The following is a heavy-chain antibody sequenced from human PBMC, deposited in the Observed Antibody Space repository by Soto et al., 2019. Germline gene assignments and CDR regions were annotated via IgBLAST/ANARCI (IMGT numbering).Heavy chain of an antibody. D-gene: IGHD6-13*01. CDR1: GGTFSSYA. J-gene: IGHJ6*02. CDR2: IIPIFGTA. V-gene: IGHV1-69*12. Sequence: QVQLVQSGAEVKKPGSSVKVSCKASGGTFSSYAISWVRQAPGQGLEWMGGIIPIFGTANYAQKFQGRVTITADESTSTAYMGLSSLRSEDTAVYYCARSDAAAYYYGMDVWGQGTTVTVSS. CDR3: ARSDAAAYYYGMDV.